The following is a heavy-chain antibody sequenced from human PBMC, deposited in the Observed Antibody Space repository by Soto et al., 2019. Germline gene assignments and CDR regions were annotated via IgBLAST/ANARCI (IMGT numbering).Heavy chain of an antibody. V-gene: IGHV3-15*07. D-gene: IGHD6-6*01. CDR1: GFSFSNVW. J-gene: IGHJ5*02. Sequence: EVQLVQSGGGLVEPGGSLRLSCAASGFSFSNVWLNWVRQAPGKGLEWVGRIKSTTDGGTTELTAPVKGRFTISSDDSKDTLYLVMNSLKTEGTAVYYCAKHARGNWFDGWGQGAVVTVSS. CDR2: IKSTTDGGTT. CDR3: AKHARGNWFDG.